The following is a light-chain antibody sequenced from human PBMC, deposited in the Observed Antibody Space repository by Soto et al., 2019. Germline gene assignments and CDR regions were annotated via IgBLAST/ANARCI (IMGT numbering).Light chain of an antibody. CDR3: CSYTSTYTLV. Sequence: QSVLTQPASVSGSPGQSITISCTGTSSDIGTYNSVSWYQHHPGKAPKLLIFEVIDRPSGVSDRFSGSKSGNTASLTISGLQPADEADYYCCSYTSTYTLVFGGGTKLTVL. CDR1: SSDIGTYNS. V-gene: IGLV2-14*01. CDR2: EVI. J-gene: IGLJ3*02.